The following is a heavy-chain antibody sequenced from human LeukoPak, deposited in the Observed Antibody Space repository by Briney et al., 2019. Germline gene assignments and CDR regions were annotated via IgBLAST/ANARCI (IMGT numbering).Heavy chain of an antibody. V-gene: IGHV4-39*07. CDR2: IYYSGST. J-gene: IGHJ4*02. D-gene: IGHD2-15*01. CDR1: GDSISTSSYY. Sequence: SETLSLTCSVSGDSISTSSYYWGWIRQPPGKGLEWIGTIYYSGSTYYNPSLKSRVTISVDTSKNQFSLKLNSVTAADTAVYYCARAFLVGYSPEEYFFDYWGQGTLVTVSS. CDR3: ARAFLVGYSPEEYFFDY.